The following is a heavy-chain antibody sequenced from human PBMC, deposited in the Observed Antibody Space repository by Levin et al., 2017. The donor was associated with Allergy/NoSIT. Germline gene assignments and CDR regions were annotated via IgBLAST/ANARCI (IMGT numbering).Heavy chain of an antibody. V-gene: IGHV3-9*01. D-gene: IGHD6-6*01. Sequence: GGSLRLSCAASGFTFDDYAMHWVRQAPGKGLEWVSGISWNSGSIGYADSVKGRVTISRDNAKNSLYLQMNSLRAEDTALYYCAKEPDKQLGYYGMDVWGQGTTVTVSS. CDR3: AKEPDKQLGYYGMDV. CDR1: GFTFDDYA. CDR2: ISWNSGSI. J-gene: IGHJ6*02.